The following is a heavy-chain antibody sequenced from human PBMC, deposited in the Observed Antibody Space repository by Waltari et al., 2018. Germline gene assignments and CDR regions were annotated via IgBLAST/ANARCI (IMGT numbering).Heavy chain of an antibody. J-gene: IGHJ4*02. CDR2: INPSGGST. Sequence: QVQLVQSGAEVKKPGASVKVSCKASGYTFTSYYMHWVRQAPGQGLEWMGIINPSGGSTSDAQKFQGRVTMTRDTSTSTVYMELSSLRSEDTAVYYCARELSGPYYYDSSGMYYFDYWGQGTLVTVSS. D-gene: IGHD3-22*01. CDR3: ARELSGPYYYDSSGMYYFDY. V-gene: IGHV1-46*01. CDR1: GYTFTSYY.